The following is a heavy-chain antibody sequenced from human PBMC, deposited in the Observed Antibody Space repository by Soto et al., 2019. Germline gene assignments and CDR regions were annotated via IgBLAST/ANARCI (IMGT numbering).Heavy chain of an antibody. D-gene: IGHD3-10*01. J-gene: IGHJ4*02. CDR1: GYTPTELS. Sequence: ASVKVSCKVSGYTPTELSMHWVRQAPGKGHEWMGGFDPEDGETIYAQKYQGRDTMTEDTSTDTAYMELSSLRSEDTALYYCATVPSYYGSGSYTLDYWGQGALVTVS. V-gene: IGHV1-24*01. CDR3: ATVPSYYGSGSYTLDY. CDR2: FDPEDGET.